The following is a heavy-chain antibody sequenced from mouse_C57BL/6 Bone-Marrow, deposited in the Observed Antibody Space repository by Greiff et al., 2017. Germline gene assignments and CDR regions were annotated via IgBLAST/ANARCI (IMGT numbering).Heavy chain of an antibody. J-gene: IGHJ3*01. Sequence: EVKVVESGGGLVQSGRSLRLSCATSGFTFSDFYMEWVRQAPGKGLEWIAASRNKANDYKTESSASVKGRFIVSRDTSQSILYLQMNALRAEDTAIYYCARELDNAGSAWFAYWGQGTLVTVSA. CDR3: ARELDNAGSAWFAY. V-gene: IGHV7-1*01. CDR1: GFTFSDFY. D-gene: IGHD3-2*02. CDR2: SRNKANDYKT.